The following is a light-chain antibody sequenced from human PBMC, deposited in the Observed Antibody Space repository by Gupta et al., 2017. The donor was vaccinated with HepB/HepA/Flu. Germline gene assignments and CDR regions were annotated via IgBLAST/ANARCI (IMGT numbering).Light chain of an antibody. V-gene: IGKV1-27*01. J-gene: IGKJ4*01. CDR1: QSVYNF. CDR2: AAN. CDR3: LYYSDAPRT. Sequence: DNPMTQSPSSLSVSIGDRVTITCRASQSVYNFLAWFQQRPGRVPNLLIYAANTLHSGVPTRFSGSASGTEFTLTINGLQPEDVATYYCLYYSDAPRTFGGGTRLEMK.